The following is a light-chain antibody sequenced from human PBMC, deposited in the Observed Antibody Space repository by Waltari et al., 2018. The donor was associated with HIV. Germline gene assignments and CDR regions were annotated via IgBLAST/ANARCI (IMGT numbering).Light chain of an antibody. Sequence: EIVLTQSPATLSLSPGERATLSCRASQSVSTNLAWYQQKPGQAPRLLMYGIYVRATGVPARFSGSGSETDFTLTITSVQPEDFAVYYCQQYDSWPPITFGQGTRLEIK. CDR1: QSVSTN. CDR3: QQYDSWPPIT. V-gene: IGKV3-15*01. J-gene: IGKJ5*01. CDR2: GIY.